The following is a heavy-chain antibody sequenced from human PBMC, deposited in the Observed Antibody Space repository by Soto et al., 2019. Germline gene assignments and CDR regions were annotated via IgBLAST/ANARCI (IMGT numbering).Heavy chain of an antibody. CDR1: GFTFSSYT. CDR2: ISDDGGSQ. Sequence: QVQLVESGGGVVQPGRSLRLSCAASGFTFSSYTVHWVRQAPGKGLEWVAAISDDGGSQYYADSVKGRFTISRDNSKNTLYLQMNSLRAEDTAVYYCVGYSSSREGMDVWGQGTTVTVSS. V-gene: IGHV3-30-3*01. D-gene: IGHD6-6*01. J-gene: IGHJ6*02. CDR3: VGYSSSREGMDV.